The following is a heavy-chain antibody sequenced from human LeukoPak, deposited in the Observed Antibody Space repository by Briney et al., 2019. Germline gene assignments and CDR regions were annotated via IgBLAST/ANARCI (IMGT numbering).Heavy chain of an antibody. D-gene: IGHD3-22*01. J-gene: IGHJ4*02. Sequence: PSETLSLTCTVSGGSISSGGYYWSWIRQHPGTGLEWIGYIYFSGSTYYNPSLKSRVTISVDTSKNQFSLKLSSVTAADTAVYYCARTYYYDSTSAPYYFDYWGQGTLVTVSS. CDR3: ARTYYYDSTSAPYYFDY. CDR2: IYFSGST. CDR1: GGSISSGGYY. V-gene: IGHV4-31*03.